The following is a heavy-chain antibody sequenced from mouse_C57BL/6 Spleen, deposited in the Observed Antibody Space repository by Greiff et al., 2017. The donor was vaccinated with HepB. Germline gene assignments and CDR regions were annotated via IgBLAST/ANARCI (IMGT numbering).Heavy chain of an antibody. Sequence: QVQLKQSGAELARPGASVKLSCKASGYTFTSYGISWVKQRTGQGLEWIGEIYPRSGNTYYNEKFKGKATLTADKSSSTAYMELRSLTSEDSAVYFCAREGAIYYSLDVWGTGTTVTVSS. CDR2: IYPRSGNT. V-gene: IGHV1-81*01. CDR1: GYTFTSYG. D-gene: IGHD1-1*01. CDR3: AREGAIYYSLDV. J-gene: IGHJ1*03.